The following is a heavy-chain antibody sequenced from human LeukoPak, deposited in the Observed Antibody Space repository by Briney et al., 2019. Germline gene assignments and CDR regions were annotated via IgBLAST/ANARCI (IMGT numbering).Heavy chain of an antibody. V-gene: IGHV3-30*04. CDR1: GFTFSTYP. Sequence: GGSLRLSCEASGFTFSTYPMHWVRQAPDKGLEWVAMISYHGSNEYYADSVKGRFTISRDNSKNTLHLQMNNPRVEDTAMYYCARVHDSTGYYHYFDSWGQGTLVTVSS. CDR2: ISYHGSNE. D-gene: IGHD3-22*01. J-gene: IGHJ4*02. CDR3: ARVHDSTGYYHYFDS.